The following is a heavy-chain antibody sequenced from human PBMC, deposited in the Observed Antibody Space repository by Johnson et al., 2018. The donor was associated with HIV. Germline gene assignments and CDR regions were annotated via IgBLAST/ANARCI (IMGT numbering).Heavy chain of an antibody. D-gene: IGHD6-13*01. CDR3: ARDPFTFQQLVNFDAFDI. J-gene: IGHJ3*02. CDR2: ISSSGSTI. Sequence: RQAPGKGLEWVSSISSSGSTIYYADSVKGRFTISRDNAKNSLYLQMNSLRAEDTAVYYCARDPFTFQQLVNFDAFDIWGQGTMVTVSS. V-gene: IGHV3-11*04.